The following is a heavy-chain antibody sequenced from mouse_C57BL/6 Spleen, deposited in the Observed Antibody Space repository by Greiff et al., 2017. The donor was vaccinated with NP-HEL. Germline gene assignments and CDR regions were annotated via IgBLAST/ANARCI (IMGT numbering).Heavy chain of an antibody. Sequence: QVQLQQPGAELVKPGASVKLPCKASGYTFTSYWMHWVKQRPGQGLEWIGMIHPNSGSTNYNEKFKSKATLTVDKSSSTAYMQLSSLTSEDSAVYYCARELTAWFAYWGQGTLVTVSA. V-gene: IGHV1-64*01. CDR2: IHPNSGST. D-gene: IGHD4-1*01. CDR3: ARELTAWFAY. J-gene: IGHJ3*01. CDR1: GYTFTSYW.